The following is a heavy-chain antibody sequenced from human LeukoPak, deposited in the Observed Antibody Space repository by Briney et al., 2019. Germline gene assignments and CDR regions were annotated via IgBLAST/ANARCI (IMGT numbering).Heavy chain of an antibody. D-gene: IGHD1-26*01. V-gene: IGHV3-7*01. CDR3: ARRIVGPTSGGDY. CDR2: IKQDGSEK. J-gene: IGHJ4*02. Sequence: GGSLRLSCAASGFTFSSFWMRWVRQAPGKGLELVANIKQDGSEKYYVDSVQGRFTISRDDAKNSLYLQMNSLRVEDTAVYYCARRIVGPTSGGDYWGQGTPVTVSS. CDR1: GFTFSSFW.